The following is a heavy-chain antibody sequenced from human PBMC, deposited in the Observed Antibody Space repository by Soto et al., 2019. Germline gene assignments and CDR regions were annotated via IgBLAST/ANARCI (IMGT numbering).Heavy chain of an antibody. Sequence: GGSLRLSCAVSGFTFGSYAMTWVRQAPGKGLEWVSTTRSNGEYTYYSNSAKGRFTVSRDNSKNTLYLEMSSLRAEDTAVYYCTRAPLRCSGGSCYSADAWGQGTLVTVSS. J-gene: IGHJ5*02. CDR3: TRAPLRCSGGSCYSADA. CDR2: TRSNGEYT. D-gene: IGHD2-15*01. V-gene: IGHV3-23*01. CDR1: GFTFGSYA.